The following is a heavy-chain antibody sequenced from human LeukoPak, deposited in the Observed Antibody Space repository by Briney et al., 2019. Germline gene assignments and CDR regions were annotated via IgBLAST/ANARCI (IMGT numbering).Heavy chain of an antibody. CDR2: INPSSGST. V-gene: IGHV1-46*01. J-gene: IGHJ4*02. CDR1: GYTFTSYY. CDR3: ASTPEYGATEYYFDY. D-gene: IGHD4-17*01. Sequence: GASVKVSCKASGYTFTSYYMHWVRQAPGQGLEWMGIINPSSGSTSYAQKFQDRVTMTRDTSTSTVYMELSSLRSEDTAVYYCASTPEYGATEYYFDYWGQGTLVTVSS.